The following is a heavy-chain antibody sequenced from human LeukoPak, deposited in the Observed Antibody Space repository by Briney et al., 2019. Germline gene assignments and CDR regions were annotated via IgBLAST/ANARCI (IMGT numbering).Heavy chain of an antibody. D-gene: IGHD5-18*01. CDR2: ISYDGSNK. V-gene: IGHV3-30*18. J-gene: IGHJ4*02. CDR3: AKGYERWIQLWGDY. Sequence: PGRSLRLSCAASGFTFSSYGMHWVRQAPGKGLEWVAVISYDGSNKYYADSVKGRFTISRDNSKNTLYLQMNSLRAEDTAVYYCAKGYERWIQLWGDYWGQGTLVTVSS. CDR1: GFTFSSYG.